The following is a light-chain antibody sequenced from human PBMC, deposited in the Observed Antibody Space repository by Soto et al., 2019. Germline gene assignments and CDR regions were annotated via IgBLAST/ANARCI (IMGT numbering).Light chain of an antibody. CDR3: CSYVGSRAV. CDR2: EVS. J-gene: IGLJ7*01. V-gene: IGLV2-23*02. CDR1: SSDVGSHNL. Sequence: QSALTQPASVSGSPGQSITISRTGTSSDVGSHNLVSWYQQHPGQAPKLMIYEVSKRPLGVSARFSASKSGNTASLTISGLQAEDEADYYCCSYVGSRAVFGGGTQLTVL.